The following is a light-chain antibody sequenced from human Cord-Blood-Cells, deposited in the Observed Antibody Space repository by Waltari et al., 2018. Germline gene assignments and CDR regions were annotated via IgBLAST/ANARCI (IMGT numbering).Light chain of an antibody. J-gene: IGLJ2*01. CDR3: CSYAGSSTYVV. Sequence: QSALTQPASVSGSPGQSITISCTGTSSDVGSYNLVSWYQQHPGKDPKLMIYEGSKRPSGVSNRVSGSKSGNTASLTISGLQAEDEADYYCCSYAGSSTYVVFGGGTKLTVL. V-gene: IGLV2-23*01. CDR2: EGS. CDR1: SSDVGSYNL.